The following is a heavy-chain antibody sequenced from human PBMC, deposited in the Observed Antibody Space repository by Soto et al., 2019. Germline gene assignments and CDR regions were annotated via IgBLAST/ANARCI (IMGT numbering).Heavy chain of an antibody. V-gene: IGHV1-2*04. CDR3: ARDGGDGGADGMDV. Sequence: QVQLVQSGAEVKKPGASVKVSCKASGYTFTGYYMHWVRQAPGQGLEWMGWINPNSGGTNYAKKFQGWVTMTRDTSISTAYMELSRLRSDDTAVYYCARDGGDGGADGMDVWGQGTTVTVSS. D-gene: IGHD4-17*01. CDR2: INPNSGGT. J-gene: IGHJ6*02. CDR1: GYTFTGYY.